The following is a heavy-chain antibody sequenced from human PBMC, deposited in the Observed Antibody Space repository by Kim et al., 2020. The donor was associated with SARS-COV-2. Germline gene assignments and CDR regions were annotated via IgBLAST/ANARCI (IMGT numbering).Heavy chain of an antibody. D-gene: IGHD2-15*01. CDR3: AGEVVATENYYYYGMDV. V-gene: IGHV4-39*02. CDR1: GGSISSSSYY. J-gene: IGHJ6*02. Sequence: SETLSLTCTVSGGSISSSSYYWGWIRQPPGKGLEWIGSIYYSGSTYYNPSLKSRVTISVDTSKNQFSLKLGSVTAADTAVYYCAGEVVATENYYYYGMDVWGQGTTVTVSS. CDR2: IYYSGST.